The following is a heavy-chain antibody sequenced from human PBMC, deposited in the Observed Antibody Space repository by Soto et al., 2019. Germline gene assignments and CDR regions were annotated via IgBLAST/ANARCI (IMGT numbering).Heavy chain of an antibody. CDR3: ARVVYSGSYGVDYYYGMDV. CDR2: IYHGGST. V-gene: IGHV4-28*03. D-gene: IGHD1-26*01. Sequence: TLSLTCAVSGSSISSNIWWGWIRQPPGKGLEWIGYIYHGGSTNYNPSLKSRVTISVDPSKNQFSLKLSSVTAADTAVYYCARVVYSGSYGVDYYYGMDVWGQGTTVTVSS. CDR1: GSSISSNIW. J-gene: IGHJ6*02.